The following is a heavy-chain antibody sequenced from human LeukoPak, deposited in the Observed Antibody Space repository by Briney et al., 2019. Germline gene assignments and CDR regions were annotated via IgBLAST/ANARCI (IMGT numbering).Heavy chain of an antibody. D-gene: IGHD3-22*01. CDR3: ARNVRGCTSGYYDY. J-gene: IGHJ4*02. Sequence: GGSLRLSCVVSGFTFSSHAVHWVRQAPGKGLECVSALNSNGDAAYYALSVKGRFTISRDDSKNTLFLQTGSLRAEDMAVYYCARNVRGCTSGYYDYWGQGALVTVSS. CDR2: LNSNGDAA. CDR1: GFTFSSHA. V-gene: IGHV3-64*01.